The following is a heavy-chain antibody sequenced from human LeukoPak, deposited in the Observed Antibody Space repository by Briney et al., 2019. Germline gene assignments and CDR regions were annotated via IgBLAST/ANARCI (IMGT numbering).Heavy chain of an antibody. CDR1: GYTLTELS. CDR2: FDPEDGET. J-gene: IGHJ4*02. CDR3: ATNRAVAGPDEKFDY. D-gene: IGHD6-19*01. Sequence: ASVKVSCKVSGYTLTELSMHWVQQAPGKGLEWMGGFDPEDGETIYAQKFQGRVTMTEDTSTDTAYMELSSLRSEDTAVYYCATNRAVAGPDEKFDYWGQGTLVTVSS. V-gene: IGHV1-24*01.